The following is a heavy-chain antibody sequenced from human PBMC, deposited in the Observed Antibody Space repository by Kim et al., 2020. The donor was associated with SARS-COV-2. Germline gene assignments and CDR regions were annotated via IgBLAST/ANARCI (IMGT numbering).Heavy chain of an antibody. J-gene: IGHJ6*02. CDR2: IYHSGST. CDR1: GYSISSGYY. CDR3: AAEGLDQIYYYGMDV. V-gene: IGHV4-38-2*02. Sequence: SETLSLTCTVSGYSISSGYYWGWIRQPPGKGLEWIGSIYHSGSTYYNPSLKSRVTISVDTSKNQFSLKLSSVTAADTAVYYCAAEGLDQIYYYGMDVWC. D-gene: IGHD1-1*01.